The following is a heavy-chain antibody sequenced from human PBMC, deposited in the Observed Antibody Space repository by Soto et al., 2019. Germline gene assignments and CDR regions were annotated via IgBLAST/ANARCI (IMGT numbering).Heavy chain of an antibody. Sequence: QITLKEAGPTLVQPTQTLTLTCTFSGFSLSTSGVGVGWIRQSTGKALEWHALIYWDDDKRYSPSLTSRLTSTKDTSKTQVVLTMNNMDPVDTATYCLPHSHPDDSSLPGAWGQGTLVTVSS. D-gene: IGHD3-22*01. J-gene: IGHJ4*02. CDR3: PHSHPDDSSLPGA. CDR2: IYWDDDK. V-gene: IGHV2-5*02. CDR1: GFSLSTSGVG.